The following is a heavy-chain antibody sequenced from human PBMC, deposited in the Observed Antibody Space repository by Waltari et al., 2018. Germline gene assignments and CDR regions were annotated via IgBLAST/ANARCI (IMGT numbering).Heavy chain of an antibody. D-gene: IGHD5-12*01. CDR2: IIPILGIA. CDR3: ARGSRDGYNYPRAAFDY. J-gene: IGHJ4*02. CDR1: GGTFSSYA. Sequence: QVQLVQSGAEVKKPGASVKVSCKASGGTFSSYAISWVRQAPGQGLEWMGGIIPILGIANYAQKFQGRVTITADESTSTAYMELSSLRSEDTAVYYCARGSRDGYNYPRAAFDYWGQGTLVTVSS. V-gene: IGHV1-69*04.